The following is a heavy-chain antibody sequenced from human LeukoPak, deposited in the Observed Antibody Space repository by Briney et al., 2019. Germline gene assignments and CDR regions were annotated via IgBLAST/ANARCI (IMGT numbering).Heavy chain of an antibody. CDR2: ISSSSSYK. Sequence: MPGGTLRFSCVASGFTFSSYSMNWVRQAPGMGLEWVSAISSSSSYKYYTDSVKGRFTISKDNAKNSLYLQMNSMRAADTAVYYCAKDSSADDSSGYSYYFDYWGQGALVTVSS. CDR3: AKDSSADDSSGYSYYFDY. CDR1: GFTFSSYS. J-gene: IGHJ4*02. V-gene: IGHV3-21*01. D-gene: IGHD3-22*01.